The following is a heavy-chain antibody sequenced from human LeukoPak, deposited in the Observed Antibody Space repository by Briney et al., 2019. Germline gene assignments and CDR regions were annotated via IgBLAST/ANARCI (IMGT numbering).Heavy chain of an antibody. CDR2: IYYSGST. D-gene: IGHD3-3*01. CDR1: GGSISSGGYY. Sequence: SETLSLTCTVSGGSISSGGYYWSWIRQHPGKGLEWIGYIYYSGSTYYNPSLKSRVTISVDTSKNQFSLKLSSVTAADTAVYYCAREIRRITIFGVVSRRFDYWGQGTLVTVSS. J-gene: IGHJ4*02. CDR3: AREIRRITIFGVVSRRFDY. V-gene: IGHV4-31*03.